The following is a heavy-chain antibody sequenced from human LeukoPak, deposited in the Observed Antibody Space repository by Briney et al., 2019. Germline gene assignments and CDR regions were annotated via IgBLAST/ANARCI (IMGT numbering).Heavy chain of an antibody. Sequence: ASVKVSCKASGYTFTSYYMHWVRQAPGQGLEWMGIINPSGGSTSYAQKFQGRVTMTRDTSTSTVYMELSSLRSEDTAVYYCARDPDHSSGWYGYWFDPWGQGTLVTVSS. CDR2: INPSGGST. V-gene: IGHV1-46*01. J-gene: IGHJ5*02. D-gene: IGHD6-19*01. CDR1: GYTFTSYY. CDR3: ARDPDHSSGWYGYWFDP.